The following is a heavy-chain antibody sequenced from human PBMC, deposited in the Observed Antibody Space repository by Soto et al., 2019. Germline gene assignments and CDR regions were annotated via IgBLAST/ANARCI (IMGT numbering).Heavy chain of an antibody. CDR3: AKMSSENYYDPVFS. CDR1: GFTFSDYY. J-gene: IGHJ4*02. Sequence: QVQLVESGGGLVKTGGSLRIVCEASGFTFSDYYMSWVRQAPGKGLEWGSYISSSGNIIYYADSVKGRFTISRDNAKNSVYLQMNSLRAEDTALYFCAKMSSENYYDPVFSWGQGTLVTVSS. CDR2: ISSSGNII. D-gene: IGHD3-22*01. V-gene: IGHV3-11*01.